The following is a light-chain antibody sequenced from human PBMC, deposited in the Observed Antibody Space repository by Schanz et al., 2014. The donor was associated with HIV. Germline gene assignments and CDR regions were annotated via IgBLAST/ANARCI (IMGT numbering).Light chain of an antibody. V-gene: IGKV3-20*01. CDR1: QSVSSAY. J-gene: IGKJ4*01. CDR2: GAS. CDR3: QESGSSPT. Sequence: EIVMTQSPATLSVSPGERATLSCRASQSVSSAYLAWYQHKPGQAPRLLIYGASSRATGIPDRFSGSGSGTDFTLTISRLEPEDFAVYYCQESGSSPTFGGGTKVEIK.